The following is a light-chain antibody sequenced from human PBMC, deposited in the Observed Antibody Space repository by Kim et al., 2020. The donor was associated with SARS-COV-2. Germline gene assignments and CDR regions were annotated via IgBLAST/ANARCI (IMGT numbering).Light chain of an antibody. J-gene: IGKJ4*01. V-gene: IGKV2-28*01. CDR2: LGS. CDR1: QSLLHSNGYNY. Sequence: DIVMTQSPLSLPVTPGEPASISCRSSQSLLHSNGYNYLDCYLQKPGQSPQLLIYLGSYRASGVPDRFSGSGSGTDFTLKISRVEAEDVGVYYCMQSLQTVTFGGGTKVDIK. CDR3: MQSLQTVT.